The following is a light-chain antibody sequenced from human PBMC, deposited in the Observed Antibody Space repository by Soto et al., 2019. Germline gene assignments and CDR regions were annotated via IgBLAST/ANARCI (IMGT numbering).Light chain of an antibody. Sequence: DIVMTQSPDSLAVSLGERATINCKSSQTVLYSSSNKNYLAWYQQKAGQPPKLLIYWASTRNSGVPDRFTGSGSGTDFTLTISSLQAEDVAVYYCQKYYGTPYTFGQGTNLEIK. CDR2: WAS. J-gene: IGKJ2*01. V-gene: IGKV4-1*01. CDR1: QTVLYSSSNKNY. CDR3: QKYYGTPYT.